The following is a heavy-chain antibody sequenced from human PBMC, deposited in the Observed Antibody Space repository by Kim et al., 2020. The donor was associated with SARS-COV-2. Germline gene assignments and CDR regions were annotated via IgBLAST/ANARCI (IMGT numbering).Heavy chain of an antibody. J-gene: IGHJ4*02. Sequence: PSLKSRVTISVDTSKNPFSLKLSSVTAADTAVYYCARDPWCSSTSCRTDYWGQGTLVTVSS. V-gene: IGHV4-30-2*05. CDR3: ARDPWCSSTSCRTDY. D-gene: IGHD2-2*01.